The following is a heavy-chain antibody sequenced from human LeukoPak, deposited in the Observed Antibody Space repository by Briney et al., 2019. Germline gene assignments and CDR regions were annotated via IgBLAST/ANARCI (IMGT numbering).Heavy chain of an antibody. CDR1: GFTFSSYW. J-gene: IGHJ4*02. CDR3: ARYGYGGTLRSLDY. CDR2: IKQDGSDK. Sequence: PGGSLRLSCAASGFTFSSYWMSWVRQAPGKGLEWVANIKQDGSDKYYVDSVKGRFTISRDNAKNSLYLQMNSLRAEDTAVYYCARYGYGGTLRSLDYWGQGTLVTVSS. V-gene: IGHV3-7*01. D-gene: IGHD1-26*01.